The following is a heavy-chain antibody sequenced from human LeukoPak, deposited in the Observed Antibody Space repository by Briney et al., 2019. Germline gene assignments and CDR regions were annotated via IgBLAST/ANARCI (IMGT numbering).Heavy chain of an antibody. V-gene: IGHV1-2*02. D-gene: IGHD3-22*01. CDR3: ARAYFAWYYYHSSGYYLCY. CDR2: INPNSGGT. CDR1: GYTFTGYY. J-gene: IGHJ4*02. Sequence: ASVKVSCKASGYTFTGYYMHWVRQAPGQGLEWMGWINPNSGGTNYAQKFQGRVTMTRDTSISTAYMELSRLRSDDTAVYYCARAYFAWYYYHSSGYYLCYWGQGTLVTVSS.